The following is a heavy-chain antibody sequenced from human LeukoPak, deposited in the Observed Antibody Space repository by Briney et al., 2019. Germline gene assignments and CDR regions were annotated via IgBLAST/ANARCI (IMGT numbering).Heavy chain of an antibody. V-gene: IGHV1-69*01. J-gene: IGHJ5*02. Sequence: ASVTVSCKASGGTFSIYAISWVRQAPGQGLEWMGGIIPIFGTANYAQKFQGRVTITADESTSTAYMELSSLRSEDTAVYYCASVSWFGELLSNWFDPWGQGTLVTVSS. CDR3: ASVSWFGELLSNWFDP. CDR1: GGTFSIYA. D-gene: IGHD3-10*01. CDR2: IIPIFGTA.